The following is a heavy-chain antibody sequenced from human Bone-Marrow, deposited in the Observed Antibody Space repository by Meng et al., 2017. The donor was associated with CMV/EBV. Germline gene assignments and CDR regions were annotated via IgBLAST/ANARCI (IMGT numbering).Heavy chain of an antibody. D-gene: IGHD1-26*01. CDR3: ATPSVSYGWRFDD. V-gene: IGHV4-39*01. CDR2: IYYSGST. Sequence: GSLRLSCTVSGGSISVSSYYWGWLRQSPGKGREWIGSIYYSGSTYYNPSLKSRVTISVDTSKNQFSLKLSSVTAADTAVYYCATPSVSYGWRFDDWGQGTLVTVSS. CDR1: GGSISVSSYY. J-gene: IGHJ4*02.